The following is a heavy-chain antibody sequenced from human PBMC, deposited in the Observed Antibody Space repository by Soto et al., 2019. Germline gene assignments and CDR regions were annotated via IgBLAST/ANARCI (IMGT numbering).Heavy chain of an antibody. V-gene: IGHV1-69*13. CDR2: IIPIFGTA. CDR1: GGTFSSYA. J-gene: IGHJ3*02. D-gene: IGHD3-22*01. Sequence: SVKVSCKASGGTFSSYAISWVRQAPGQGLEWMGGIIPIFGTANYAQKFQGRVTITADESTSTAYMELSSLRSEDTAVYYCARARREIVVVRVISGAFAIWGQGTMVTVSS. CDR3: ARARREIVVVRVISGAFAI.